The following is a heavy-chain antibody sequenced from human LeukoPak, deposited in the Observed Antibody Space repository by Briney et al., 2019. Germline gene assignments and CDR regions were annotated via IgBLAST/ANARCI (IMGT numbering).Heavy chain of an antibody. CDR1: GYTFTSYY. J-gene: IGHJ4*02. D-gene: IGHD1-26*01. CDR2: INPSGGST. V-gene: IGHV1-46*01. Sequence: ASVKVSCKASGYTFTSYYMHWVRQAPGQGLEWMGIINPSGGSTSYAQKFQGRVTMTRDTSTSTVYMELSSLRPEDTAVYYCARPRDSGSPRGGYFDYWGQGTLVTVSS. CDR3: ARPRDSGSPRGGYFDY.